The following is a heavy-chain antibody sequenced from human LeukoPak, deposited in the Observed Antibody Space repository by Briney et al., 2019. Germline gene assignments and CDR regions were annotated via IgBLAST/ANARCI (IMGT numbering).Heavy chain of an antibody. J-gene: IGHJ6*03. CDR3: ARGYYDFWSGYDYYYYMDV. CDR2: ISAYNGNT. D-gene: IGHD3-3*01. V-gene: IGHV1-18*04. CDR1: GYTFTGYY. Sequence: ASVKVSCKASGYTFTGYYMHWVRQAPGQGLVWMGWISAYNGNTNYAQKLQGRVTMTTDTSTSTAYMELRSLRSDDTAVYYCARGYYDFWSGYDYYYYMDVWGKGTTVTVSS.